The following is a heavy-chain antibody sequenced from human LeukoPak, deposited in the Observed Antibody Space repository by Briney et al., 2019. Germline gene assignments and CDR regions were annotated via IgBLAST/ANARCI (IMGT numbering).Heavy chain of an antibody. CDR2: INQDGSEK. CDR1: QFTFSSYW. V-gene: IGHV3-7*01. Sequence: GGSLRLSCAASQFTFSSYWMSWVRQAPGKGLEWVANINQDGSEKYYVDSVKGRFTISRDNAKNSLYLQMNSLRAEDTAVYYCARDKSVYYDTSGSRFDYWGQGTLVTVSS. CDR3: ARDKSVYYDTSGSRFDY. J-gene: IGHJ4*02. D-gene: IGHD3-22*01.